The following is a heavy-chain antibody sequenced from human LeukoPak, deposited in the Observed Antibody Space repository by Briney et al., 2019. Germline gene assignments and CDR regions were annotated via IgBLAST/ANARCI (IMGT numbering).Heavy chain of an antibody. D-gene: IGHD3-10*01. CDR1: GYTLTELS. J-gene: IGHJ2*01. Sequence: ASVKVSCKVSGYTLTELSMHWVRQAPGKGLEWMGGFDPEDGETIYARKFQGRVTMTEDTSTDTIYMELSSLRSEDTAVYYCAAVSYSGSGSFDWYFDLWGRGTLVTVSS. CDR3: AAVSYSGSGSFDWYFDL. V-gene: IGHV1-24*01. CDR2: FDPEDGET.